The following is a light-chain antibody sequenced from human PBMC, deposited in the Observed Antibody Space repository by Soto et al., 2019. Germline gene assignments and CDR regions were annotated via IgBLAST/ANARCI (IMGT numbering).Light chain of an antibody. CDR2: KVS. V-gene: IGKV2-24*01. J-gene: IGKJ2*01. CDR3: MQATHYRPYT. Sequence: DVVLTQTPLSSPVTLGQPASISCRSSQSLVHDDGNTYLSWLQQRPGQPPRLLIYKVSNRFSGVTDRFSFSGACTDFRLKISRVEAEDVGIYYCMQATHYRPYTFGQGTKLESK. CDR1: QSLVHDDGNTY.